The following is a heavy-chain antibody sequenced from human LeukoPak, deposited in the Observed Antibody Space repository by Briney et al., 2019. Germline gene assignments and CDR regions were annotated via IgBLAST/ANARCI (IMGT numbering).Heavy chain of an antibody. CDR2: IWYDGSNK. J-gene: IGHJ4*02. CDR3: ARGPSITIFGVVALYFDY. CDR1: GFTFSSYG. Sequence: GRSLRLSCAASGFTFSSYGMHWVRQAPGKGLEWVAVIWYDGSNKYYADSVKGRFTISRDNSKNTLYLQMNSLRAEDTAVYYCARGPSITIFGVVALYFDYWGQGTLVTVSS. V-gene: IGHV3-33*01. D-gene: IGHD3-3*01.